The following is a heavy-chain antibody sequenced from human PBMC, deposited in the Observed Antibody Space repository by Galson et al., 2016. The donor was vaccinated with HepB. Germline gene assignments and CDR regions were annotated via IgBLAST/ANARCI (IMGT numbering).Heavy chain of an antibody. CDR2: ISGSGVGT. CDR1: GFTFGSYA. J-gene: IGHJ3*02. V-gene: IGHV3-23*01. Sequence: SLRLSCAGSGFTFGSYAMNWVRQAPGKGLEWVSTISGSGVGTYYADSVKGWFIVSRDNSKNTLYLLMTSLTAEDTAVYYCAKDRTLLVWLEMEPDDALDIWGQGTMVTVSS. D-gene: IGHD3-10*01. CDR3: AKDRTLLVWLEMEPDDALDI.